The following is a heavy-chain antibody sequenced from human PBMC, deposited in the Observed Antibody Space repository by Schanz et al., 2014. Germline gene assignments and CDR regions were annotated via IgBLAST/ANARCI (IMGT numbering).Heavy chain of an antibody. V-gene: IGHV1-8*02. D-gene: IGHD2-2*01. CDR1: GYTFTSYD. J-gene: IGHJ4*02. CDR2: MNPNSGNT. CDR3: ARDVPINDY. Sequence: QVQLVQSGAEVKKPGASVRLSCEASGYTFTSYDINWVRQAPGQGLEWMGWMNPNSGNTGYAQKFQGRVTMTRHTSISTAYMELSSLRSEDTAVYYCARDVPINDYWGQGTPVTVSS.